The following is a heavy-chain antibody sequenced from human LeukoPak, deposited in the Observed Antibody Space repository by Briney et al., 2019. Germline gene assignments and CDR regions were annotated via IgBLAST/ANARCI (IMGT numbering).Heavy chain of an antibody. CDR2: ISYDGSDK. J-gene: IGHJ4*02. D-gene: IGHD2-2*01. CDR3: AKDGYPLGYCSSTSCPYYSNY. Sequence: PGGSLRLSCAASGFIVSSNYMSWVRQAPGKGLEWVAVISYDGSDKYYADSVKSRFTISRDNSKNTLYLQMNSLRTEDTAVYYCAKDGYPLGYCSSTSCPYYSNYWGQGTLVTVSS. CDR1: GFIVSSNY. V-gene: IGHV3-30*18.